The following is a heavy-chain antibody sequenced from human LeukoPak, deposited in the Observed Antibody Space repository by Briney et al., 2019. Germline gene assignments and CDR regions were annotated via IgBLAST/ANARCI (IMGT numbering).Heavy chain of an antibody. CDR1: GGSISRGGYF. Sequence: SETLSLTCTVSGGSISRGGYFWNWIRQHPGKGLEWIGFLYNSGITSYNPSLKSRVNISVDTSKNQFSLKLSSVTAADTAVYYCARGRGDTTMVVSFDFWGQGTLVTVSS. CDR2: LYNSGIT. J-gene: IGHJ4*02. V-gene: IGHV4-31*03. CDR3: ARGRGDTTMVVSFDF. D-gene: IGHD5-18*01.